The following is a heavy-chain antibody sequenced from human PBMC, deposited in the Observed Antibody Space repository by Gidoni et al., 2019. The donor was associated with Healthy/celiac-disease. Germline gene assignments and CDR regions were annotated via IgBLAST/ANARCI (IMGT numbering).Heavy chain of an antibody. V-gene: IGHV5-51*03. Sequence: EVQLVQSGAEVTKPGEALKISCKGSGYSCTSYWIGWVRQMPGKGLECMGIIDPGDSDPRYSPSFQGQVTISADKSISPAYLQWSSLKASDTAMYYCARPHSSSWYGFDYWGQGTLVTVSS. CDR2: IDPGDSDP. D-gene: IGHD6-13*01. CDR1: GYSCTSYW. J-gene: IGHJ4*02. CDR3: ARPHSSSWYGFDY.